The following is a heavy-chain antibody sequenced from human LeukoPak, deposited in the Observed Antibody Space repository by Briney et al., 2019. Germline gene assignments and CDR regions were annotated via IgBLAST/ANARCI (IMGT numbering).Heavy chain of an antibody. V-gene: IGHV4-38-2*02. CDR1: GYSISSGYY. D-gene: IGHD6-13*01. CDR2: IYHSGST. Sequence: SETLSLTCTVSGYSISSGYYWGWIRQPPGKGLEWIGSIYHSGSTYYNPSLKSRVTISVDTSKNHFSLKLNSVTAADTAVYYCARAPLGQQLAYWGQGTLVTVSS. CDR3: ARAPLGQQLAY. J-gene: IGHJ4*02.